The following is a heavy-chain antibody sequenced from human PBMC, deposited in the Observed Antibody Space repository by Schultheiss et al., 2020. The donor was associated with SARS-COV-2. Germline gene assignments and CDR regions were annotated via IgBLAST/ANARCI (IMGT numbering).Heavy chain of an antibody. Sequence: SETLSLTCTVSGGSISSYYWSWIRQPPGKGLEWIGEINHSGSTNYNPSLKSRVTISIDTSKNQFSLKLISVTAADTAVYYCARDGGGSQNYYYYGMDVWGQGTTVTGS. J-gene: IGHJ6*02. CDR1: GGSISSYY. D-gene: IGHD2-15*01. CDR2: INHSGST. CDR3: ARDGGGSQNYYYYGMDV. V-gene: IGHV4-59*01.